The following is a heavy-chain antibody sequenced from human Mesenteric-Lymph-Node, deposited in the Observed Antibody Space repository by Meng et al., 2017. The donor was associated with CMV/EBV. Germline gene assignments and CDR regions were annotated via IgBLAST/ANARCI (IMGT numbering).Heavy chain of an antibody. CDR2: VNSDGSTT. CDR1: GFTFSTYW. CDR3: ARDPGGVVISPWYFDY. D-gene: IGHD2-21*01. J-gene: IGHJ4*02. V-gene: IGHV3-74*01. Sequence: GGSLRLSCAASGFTFSTYWMHWVRQAPGKGLVWVSCVNSDGSTTSYADSVKGRFTISRDNSKNTLYLQMNSLRAEDTAVYYCARDPGGVVISPWYFDYWGQGTLVTVSS.